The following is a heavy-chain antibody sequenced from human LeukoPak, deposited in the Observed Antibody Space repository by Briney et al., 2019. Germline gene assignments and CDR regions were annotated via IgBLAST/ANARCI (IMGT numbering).Heavy chain of an antibody. V-gene: IGHV4-59*01. D-gene: IGHD3-3*01. CDR3: ARTSHYDFWSGYYTRGDYGMDV. CDR1: GGSISSYY. CDR2: IYYSGST. Sequence: SETLSLTCTVSGGSISSYYWSWIRQPPGKGLEWTGYIYYSGSTNYNPSLKSRVTLSVDTSKNQFSLKLSSVTAADTAVYYCARTSHYDFWSGYYTRGDYGMDVWGQGTTVTVSS. J-gene: IGHJ6*02.